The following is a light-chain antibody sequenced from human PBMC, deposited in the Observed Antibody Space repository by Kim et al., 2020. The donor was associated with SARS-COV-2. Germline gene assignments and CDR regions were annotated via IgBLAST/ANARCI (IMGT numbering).Light chain of an antibody. CDR1: DNIGTW. CDR2: LAS. Sequence: SASVGTRVTITCRASDNIGTWLAWYQQKPGRAPSLLIYLASTLESGVPSRFSGTGSGTEFSLSITSLQPDDFATYYCQHYSRFPYTFGQGTKLEI. CDR3: QHYSRFPYT. J-gene: IGKJ2*01. V-gene: IGKV1-5*03.